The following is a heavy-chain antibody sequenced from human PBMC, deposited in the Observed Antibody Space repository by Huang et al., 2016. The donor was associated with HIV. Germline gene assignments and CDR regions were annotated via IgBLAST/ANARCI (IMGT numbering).Heavy chain of an antibody. D-gene: IGHD3-10*01. J-gene: IGHJ6*02. CDR1: GFPVTTNY. V-gene: IGHV3-53*01. CDR3: AREMMVRGVSVPITDGYFYYGMDV. Sequence: VQLVESGGALVQPGGSLRLSCAASGFPVTTNYMNWVRQAPGKGLEWGSTSESGYKTSHADSVKGRFTVSRDNSKNTMYLQMNSLRVEDTATYYCAREMMVRGVSVPITDGYFYYGMDVWGHGTTVSVSS. CDR2: SESGYKT.